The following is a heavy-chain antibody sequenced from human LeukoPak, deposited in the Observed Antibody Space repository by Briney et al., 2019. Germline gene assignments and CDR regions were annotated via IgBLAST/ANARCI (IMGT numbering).Heavy chain of an antibody. CDR2: ISGSGGST. CDR3: AKDEQLVPYYYYGMDV. D-gene: IGHD6-6*01. V-gene: IGHV3-23*01. Sequence: PGGSLRLSCAASGFTFSSYAMSWVRQAPGKGLEWVSAISGSGGSTYYADSVKGRFTISRDNSKNTLYLQMNSLRAEDTAVYYCAKDEQLVPYYYYGMDVWGQGTTVTVSS. CDR1: GFTFSSYA. J-gene: IGHJ6*02.